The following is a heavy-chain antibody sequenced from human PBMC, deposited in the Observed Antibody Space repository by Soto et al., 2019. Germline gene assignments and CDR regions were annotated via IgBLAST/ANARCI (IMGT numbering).Heavy chain of an antibody. CDR3: ASPKIAFYNRLDP. V-gene: IGHV4-30-2*01. CDR2: IYHSGST. J-gene: IGHJ5*02. Sequence: TSETLSLTCAVSGGSISSGGYSWSWIRQPPGKGLEWIGYIYHSGSTYYNPSLKSRVTISVDRSKNQFSLKLSSVTAADTAVYYCASPKIAFYNRLDPWGQGTLVTVSS. D-gene: IGHD3-3*02. CDR1: GGSISSGGYS.